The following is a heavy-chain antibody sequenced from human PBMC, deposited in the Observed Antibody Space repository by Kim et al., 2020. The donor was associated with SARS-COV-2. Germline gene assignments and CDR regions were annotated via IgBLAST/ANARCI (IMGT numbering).Heavy chain of an antibody. V-gene: IGHV4-31*02. Sequence: PARKSRVTMSVDTSKNQFSLKLSSVTAADTAVYYCARDRTTVTTGLAFDIWGQGTMVTVSS. J-gene: IGHJ3*02. D-gene: IGHD4-17*01. CDR3: ARDRTTVTTGLAFDI.